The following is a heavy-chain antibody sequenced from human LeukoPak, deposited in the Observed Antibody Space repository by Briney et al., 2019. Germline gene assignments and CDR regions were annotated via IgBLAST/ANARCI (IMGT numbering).Heavy chain of an antibody. J-gene: IGHJ6*03. D-gene: IGHD1-26*01. CDR2: ISAYNGNT. Sequence: ASVKVSCKASGYTFTSYGISWVRQAPGQGLEWMGWISAYNGNTNYAQKLQGRVTMTTDTSTSTAYMELRSLRSDDTAVYYCARDQDPYSGSYYYYYYMDVWGKGTTVTVSS. CDR1: GYTFTSYG. CDR3: ARDQDPYSGSYYYYYYMDV. V-gene: IGHV1-18*01.